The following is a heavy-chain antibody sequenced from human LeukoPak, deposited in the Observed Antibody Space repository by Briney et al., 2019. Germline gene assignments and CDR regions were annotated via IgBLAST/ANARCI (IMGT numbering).Heavy chain of an antibody. D-gene: IGHD2-2*01. CDR1: GYSISSGYF. Sequence: SETLSLTCTVSGYSISSGYFWGWIRQPPGKGLEWIGSFYHSGITYYNPSLKSRVTISVDTSKNQFSLKLSSVTAADTAVYYCAAWRRRIEYPFDYWGQGTLVTVSS. CDR2: FYHSGIT. J-gene: IGHJ4*02. V-gene: IGHV4-38-2*02. CDR3: AAWRRRIEYPFDY.